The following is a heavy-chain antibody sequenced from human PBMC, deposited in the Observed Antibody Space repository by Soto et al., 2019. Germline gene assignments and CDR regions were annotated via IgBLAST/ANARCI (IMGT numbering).Heavy chain of an antibody. CDR1: GYSFTSLD. D-gene: IGHD3-10*01. CDR3: FRSTSAGVHC. V-gene: IGHV1-8*01. J-gene: IGHJ4*02. Sequence: QGQPVQSGAEVREPGASVKGACKAAGYSFTSLDINRARQTAGQGREWMGGMQPSTGRTCYAQTLQSRVTMNRDTPLTAAYMEMTPLTSDDTVVYYCFRSTSAGVHCWGQVPLVNVSS. CDR2: MQPSTGRT.